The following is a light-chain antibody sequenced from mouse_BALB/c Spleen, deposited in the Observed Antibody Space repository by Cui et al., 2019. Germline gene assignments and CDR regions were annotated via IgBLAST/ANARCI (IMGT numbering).Light chain of an antibody. V-gene: IGKV5-43*01. Sequence: DIVLTQSPATLSVTPGDSVSLSCRASQSISTNLHWSQQKSHESPRLIMKYAKQSISGIPSRFSGSGSGTDFTLSINSGETEDCGMYFCQQSNSWPIFTFGSGTKLEIK. J-gene: IGKJ4*01. CDR3: QQSNSWPIFT. CDR1: QSISTN. CDR2: YAK.